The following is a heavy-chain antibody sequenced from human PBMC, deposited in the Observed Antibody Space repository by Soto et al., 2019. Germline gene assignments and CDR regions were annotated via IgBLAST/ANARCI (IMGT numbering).Heavy chain of an antibody. CDR3: AADPYSNYAYYYYGMDV. Sequence: ASVKVSCKASGFTFTSSAVQWARQARGQRLEWIGWIVVGSGNTNYAQKFQERVTITRDMSTSTAYMELSSLRSEDTAVYYCAADPYSNYAYYYYGMDVWGQGTTVTVSS. CDR2: IVVGSGNT. D-gene: IGHD4-4*01. V-gene: IGHV1-58*01. J-gene: IGHJ6*02. CDR1: GFTFTSSA.